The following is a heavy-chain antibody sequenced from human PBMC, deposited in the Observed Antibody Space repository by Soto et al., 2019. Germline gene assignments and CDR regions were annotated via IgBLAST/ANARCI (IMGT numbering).Heavy chain of an antibody. D-gene: IGHD6-19*01. CDR3: AKNPGAVAQIKVEDY. V-gene: IGHV3-9*01. CDR2: ISWNSGSI. Sequence: GGSLRLSCAASGFTFDDYAMHWVRQAPGKGLEWVSGISWNSGSIGYADSVKGRFTISRDNAKNSLYLQMNSLRAEDTALYYCAKNPGAVAQIKVEDYWGQGTLVTVSS. CDR1: GFTFDDYA. J-gene: IGHJ4*02.